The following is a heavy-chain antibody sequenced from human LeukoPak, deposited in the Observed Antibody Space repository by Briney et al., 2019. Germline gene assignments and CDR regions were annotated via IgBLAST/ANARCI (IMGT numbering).Heavy chain of an antibody. D-gene: IGHD2/OR15-2a*01. V-gene: IGHV3-23*01. CDR2: IRGSGGRT. CDR3: REVLDDRGTTPVFYN. Sequence: ARRSMRLSCAASGFTFSSYAMSWVRQAPGKGLGWVSGIRGSGGRTYYADSVKGRVTISRDNSKNTPYLQMNSLRAETTAVSYWREVLDDRGTTPVFYNWGQEGPGSVSS. J-gene: IGHJ4*02. CDR1: GFTFSSYA.